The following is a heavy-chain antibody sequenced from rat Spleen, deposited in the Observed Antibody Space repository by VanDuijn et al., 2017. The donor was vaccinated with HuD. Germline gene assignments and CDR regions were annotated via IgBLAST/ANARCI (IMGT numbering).Heavy chain of an antibody. D-gene: IGHD3-1*01. CDR3: ARHPRPLDY. V-gene: IGHV5-25*01. CDR1: GFTFSNYY. Sequence: EVQLVESGGGLVQPGRSMKLSCAASGFTFSNYYMAWVRQAPTKGLEWVATINYDGTATYYRDSVKGRFTISRDNAKSTLYLQMDSLRSEDTATYYCARHPRPLDYWGQGVMVTVSS. J-gene: IGHJ2*01. CDR2: INYDGTAT.